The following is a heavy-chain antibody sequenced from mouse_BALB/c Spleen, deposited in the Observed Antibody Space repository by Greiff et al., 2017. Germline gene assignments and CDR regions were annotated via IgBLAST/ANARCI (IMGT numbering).Heavy chain of an antibody. CDR2: ISDGGSYT. J-gene: IGHJ2*01. Sequence: EVKLVESGGGLVKPGGSLKLSCAASGFTFSDYYMYWVRQTPEKRLEWVATISDGGSYTYYPDSVKGRFTISRDNAKNNLYLQMSSLKSEDTSMYYCAREGWDGDDYWGQGTTLTVSS. D-gene: IGHD4-1*01. CDR3: AREGWDGDDY. CDR1: GFTFSDYY. V-gene: IGHV5-4*02.